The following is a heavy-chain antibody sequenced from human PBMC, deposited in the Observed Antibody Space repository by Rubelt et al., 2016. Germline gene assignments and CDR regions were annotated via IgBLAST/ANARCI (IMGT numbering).Heavy chain of an antibody. CDR2: IYYSGST. V-gene: IGHV4-31*03. J-gene: IGHJ4*02. D-gene: IGHD5-24*01. CDR1: GGSISSGGYY. CDR3: AREGVRRDGYNYVGY. Sequence: QVQLQESGPGLVKPSQTLSLTCTVSGGSISSGGYYWSWIRQHPGKGLEWIGYIYYSGSTYYNPSLKSRVTISVDTSKNQFSLKLSAVTATDTAVYYCAREGVRRDGYNYVGYWGQGTLVTVSS.